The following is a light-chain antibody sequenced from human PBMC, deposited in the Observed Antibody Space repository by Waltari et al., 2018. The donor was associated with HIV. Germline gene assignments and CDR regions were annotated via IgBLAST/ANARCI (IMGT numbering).Light chain of an antibody. CDR2: DVS. J-gene: IGLJ1*01. CDR1: SSDVGGYTY. V-gene: IGLV2-14*03. Sequence: QSALTQPASVSGPPGQSITISCTGTSSDVGGYTYVSWYQQHPGKAPKLMIYDVSNRPSGVSNRFSGSKSGNTASLTISGLQAEDEADYYCSSYTSSSPYAFGTGTKVTVL. CDR3: SSYTSSSPYA.